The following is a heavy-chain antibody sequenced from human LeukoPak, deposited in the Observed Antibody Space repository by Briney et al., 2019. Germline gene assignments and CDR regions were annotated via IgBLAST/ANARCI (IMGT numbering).Heavy chain of an antibody. D-gene: IGHD6-19*01. V-gene: IGHV3-7*01. J-gene: IGHJ4*02. CDR2: IKQDGSEK. CDR3: ARDQGLQWLGDYFDY. Sequence: PGGSLRLSCAASGFTFSSYWMSWVRQAPGKGLEWVANIKQDGSEKYYVDSVKGRFTISRDNAKNSLYLQMNSLRAEDTAVYYCARDQGLQWLGDYFDYWGQGTLVTVSS. CDR1: GFTFSSYW.